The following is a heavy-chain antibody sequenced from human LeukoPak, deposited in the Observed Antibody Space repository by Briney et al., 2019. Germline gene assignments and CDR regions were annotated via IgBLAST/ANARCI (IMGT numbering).Heavy chain of an antibody. Sequence: GGSLRLSCAASGFTFSSYGMHWVRQAPGKGLEWVSSISSSSSYIYYADSVKGRFTISRDNAKNTLYLQMNSLRAEDTAVYYCAREYLRDGYNYALGYWGQGTLVTVSS. CDR3: AREYLRDGYNYALGY. J-gene: IGHJ4*02. CDR2: ISSSSSYI. CDR1: GFTFSSYG. D-gene: IGHD5-24*01. V-gene: IGHV3-21*01.